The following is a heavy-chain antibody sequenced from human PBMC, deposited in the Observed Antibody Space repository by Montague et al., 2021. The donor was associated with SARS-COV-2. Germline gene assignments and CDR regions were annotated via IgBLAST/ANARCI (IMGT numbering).Heavy chain of an antibody. V-gene: IGHV3-11*01. CDR1: GFSFSDFY. CDR2: ISSGGTTI. J-gene: IGHJ6*03. D-gene: IGHD4-17*01. CDR3: ARNSDYGDHDYYYYMDV. Sequence: SLRLSCAASGFSFSDFYMSWFRQAPGRGLEWLSYISSGGTTIYYADSVKGRFTISRDNTKNSLYLQMHRLRAEDTAIYYCARNSDYGDHDYYYYMDVWGTETTVAV.